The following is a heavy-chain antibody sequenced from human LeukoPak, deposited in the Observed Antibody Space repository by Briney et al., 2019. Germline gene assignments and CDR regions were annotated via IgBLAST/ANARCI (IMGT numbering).Heavy chain of an antibody. V-gene: IGHV1-2*02. CDR2: INPNSGGT. Sequence: ASVKVSCKASGYTFTSYAMNWVRQAPGQGLEWMGWINPNSGGTNYAQKFQGRVTMTRDTSISTAYMELSRLRSDDTAVYYCARERGPYYDFWSGGYYYYYYMDVWGKGTTVTVSS. D-gene: IGHD3-3*01. CDR3: ARERGPYYDFWSGGYYYYYYMDV. CDR1: GYTFTSYA. J-gene: IGHJ6*03.